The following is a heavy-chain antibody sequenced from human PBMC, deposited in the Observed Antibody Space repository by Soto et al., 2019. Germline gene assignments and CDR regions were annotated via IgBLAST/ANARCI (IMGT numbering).Heavy chain of an antibody. CDR3: ARVIGARTPPRYCTNGVCSSRLHYFDY. D-gene: IGHD2-8*01. V-gene: IGHV4-34*01. Sequence: SETLSLTCAVYGGSFSGYYWSWIRQPPGKGLEWIGEINHSGSTNYNPSLKSRVTISVDTSKNQFSLKLSSVTAADTAVYYCARVIGARTPPRYCTNGVCSSRLHYFDYWGQGTLVTVSS. CDR1: GGSFSGYY. J-gene: IGHJ4*02. CDR2: INHSGST.